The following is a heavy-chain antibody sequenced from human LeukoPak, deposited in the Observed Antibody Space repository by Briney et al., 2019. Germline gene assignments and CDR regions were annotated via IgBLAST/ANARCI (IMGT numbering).Heavy chain of an antibody. D-gene: IGHD6-13*01. CDR3: ARVLAAAGHSYYYYGMDV. CDR1: GYTFTSYG. V-gene: IGHV1-18*01. CDR2: ISAYNGNT. J-gene: IGHJ6*02. Sequence: ASVKVSCKASGYTFTSYGISWVRQAPGQGLEWMGWISAYNGNTNYAQKLQGRVTMTTDTSTSTAYMELRSLRSDDTAVYYCARVLAAAGHSYYYYGMDVWGQGTTVTVSS.